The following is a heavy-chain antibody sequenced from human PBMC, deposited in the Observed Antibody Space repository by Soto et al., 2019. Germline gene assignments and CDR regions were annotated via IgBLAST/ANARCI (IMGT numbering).Heavy chain of an antibody. J-gene: IGHJ3*02. CDR1: GFTVSSNY. CDR2: IYSGGST. D-gene: IGHD3-16*01. Sequence: GGSLRLSCAASGFTVSSNYMSWVRQAPGKGLEWVSVIYSGGSTYYADAVKGRFTSSRDNSKNTLYLQMNSLRAEDTAVYYCARVRGSEVGGDAFDIWGQGTMVTVSS. CDR3: ARVRGSEVGGDAFDI. V-gene: IGHV3-53*01.